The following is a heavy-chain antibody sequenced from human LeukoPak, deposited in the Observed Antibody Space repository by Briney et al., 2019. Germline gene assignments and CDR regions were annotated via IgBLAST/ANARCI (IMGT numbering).Heavy chain of an antibody. CDR1: SGSINSYY. CDR3: ARHGYTASHYFLDF. Sequence: PSETLSLTCTVSSGSINSYYWGWVRQPAGRGLEWIGRIYTTGKTDYNPSLKSRLTMSVDTSKRQFSLNLTSVTAADTAIYFRARHGYTASHYFLDFWSQGTLVTVSS. D-gene: IGHD3-16*01. V-gene: IGHV4-4*07. J-gene: IGHJ4*02. CDR2: IYTTGKT.